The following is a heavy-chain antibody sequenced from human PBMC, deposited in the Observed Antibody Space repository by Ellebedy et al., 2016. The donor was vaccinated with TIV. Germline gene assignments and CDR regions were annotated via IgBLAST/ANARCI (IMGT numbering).Heavy chain of an antibody. V-gene: IGHV4-59*01. Sequence: MPSETLSLTCTVSGCSISNYYWSWIRQPPGKGLEWIGYIYYSGRTNYNPSLESRVTISVDTSKNQFSLKMSSVTAADTAVYYCAREGRGNSAGMDVWGKGTTVTVSS. CDR2: IYYSGRT. CDR1: GCSISNYY. CDR3: AREGRGNSAGMDV. J-gene: IGHJ6*04. D-gene: IGHD4-23*01.